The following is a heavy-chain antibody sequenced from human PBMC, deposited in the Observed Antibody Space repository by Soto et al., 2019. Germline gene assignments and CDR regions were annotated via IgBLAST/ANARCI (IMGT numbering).Heavy chain of an antibody. D-gene: IGHD3-22*01. CDR3: ARATGYYYDSSGYAFDI. CDR1: GFTFSSYW. V-gene: IGHV3-7*03. CDR2: IKQDGSEK. J-gene: IGHJ3*02. Sequence: GGSLRLSCAASGFTFSSYWMSWVRQAPGKGLEWVANIKQDGSEKYYVDSVKGRFTISRDNANNSLYLQMNSLRAEDTAVYYCARATGYYYDSSGYAFDIWGQGTMVTVSS.